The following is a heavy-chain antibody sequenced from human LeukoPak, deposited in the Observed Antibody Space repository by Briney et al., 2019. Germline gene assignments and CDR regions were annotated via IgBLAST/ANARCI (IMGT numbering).Heavy chain of an antibody. CDR3: AKSAAGSYDSSGYDYYFDY. Sequence: GGSLRLSCEGSAFIFSGHWMNWVRQTPGKGLEWVASIKEDGSERQYVDSVKGRFSISRDNTKGSLFLQLNSLRAEDTAVYYCAKSAAGSYDSSGYDYYFDYWGQGTLVTVSS. D-gene: IGHD3-22*01. CDR1: AFIFSGHW. J-gene: IGHJ4*02. V-gene: IGHV3-7*03. CDR2: IKEDGSER.